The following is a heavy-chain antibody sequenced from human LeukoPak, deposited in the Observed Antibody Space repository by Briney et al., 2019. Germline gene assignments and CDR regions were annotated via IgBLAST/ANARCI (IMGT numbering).Heavy chain of an antibody. V-gene: IGHV3-21*01. Sequence: GGSLRLSCAASGFTFSSYSMNWVRQAPGKGLEWDSSISSTRSYIYYADSVKGRFTISRANAKNSPYLQMNSLSDEDKAVYYNASDRFSAGAGIIRPFDYWGKGTLVTVSS. D-gene: IGHD6-19*01. CDR3: ASDRFSAGAGIIRPFDY. CDR2: ISSTRSYI. J-gene: IGHJ4*02. CDR1: GFTFSSYS.